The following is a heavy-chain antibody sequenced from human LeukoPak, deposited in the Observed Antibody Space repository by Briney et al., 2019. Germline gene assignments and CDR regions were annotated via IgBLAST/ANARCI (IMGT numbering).Heavy chain of an antibody. D-gene: IGHD1-26*01. V-gene: IGHV3-30*04. CDR1: GFTFTNHA. CDR3: ASPKSGDAILPDH. J-gene: IGHJ5*02. CDR2: ISYGGSSK. Sequence: GGSLRLSCVASGFTFTNHAMHWVRQAPGKGLEWVAVISYGGSSKHYADSVKGRFTISRDNSKSTLYLQMDSLRDEDTAIYYCASPKSGDAILPDHWGQGTLVTVSS.